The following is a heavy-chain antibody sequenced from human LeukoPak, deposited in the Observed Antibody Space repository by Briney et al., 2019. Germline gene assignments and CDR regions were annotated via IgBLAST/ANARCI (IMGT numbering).Heavy chain of an antibody. CDR1: GGSFSGYY. CDR3: AREGGYYYDSSGYYSS. V-gene: IGHV4-34*01. Sequence: SETLSLTCAVYGGSFSGYYWSWIRQPPGKGLEWIGEINHSGSTNYNPSLKRRVSISVDTSKNQISLKLSSVTAADTAVYYCAREGGYYYDSSGYYSSWGQGTLVTVSS. CDR2: INHSGST. J-gene: IGHJ4*02. D-gene: IGHD3-22*01.